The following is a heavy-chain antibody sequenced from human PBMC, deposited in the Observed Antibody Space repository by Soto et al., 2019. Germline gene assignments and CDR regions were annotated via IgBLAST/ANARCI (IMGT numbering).Heavy chain of an antibody. J-gene: IGHJ4*02. CDR2: IYYSGST. CDR1: GGSVSSGSYY. CDR3: ARPGWNYPLDY. D-gene: IGHD1-7*01. Sequence: SETLSLTCTVSGGSVSSGSYYWSWLRQPPGKGLEWIGYIYYSGSTNYTPSLKSRVTISVDTSKNQFSLKLNSVSSADTAVYYGARPGWNYPLDYWGQGTLVTVSS. V-gene: IGHV4-61*01.